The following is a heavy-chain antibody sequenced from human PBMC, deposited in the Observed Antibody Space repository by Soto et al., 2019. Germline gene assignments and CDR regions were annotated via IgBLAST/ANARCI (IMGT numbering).Heavy chain of an antibody. CDR3: ARVQPLDSSGYELDY. CDR1: GYTLTRYS. D-gene: IGHD3-22*01. V-gene: IGHV1-69*13. J-gene: IGHJ4*02. Sequence: ASVKVSCKASGYTLTRYSIHWVRQAPGQGLEWMGGIIPIFGTANYAQKFQGRVTITAGESTSTAYMELSSLRSEDTAVYYCARVQPLDSSGYELDYWGQGTLVTVSS. CDR2: IIPIFGTA.